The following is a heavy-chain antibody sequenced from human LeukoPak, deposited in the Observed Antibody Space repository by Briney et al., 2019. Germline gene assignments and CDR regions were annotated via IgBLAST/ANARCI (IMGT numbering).Heavy chain of an antibody. D-gene: IGHD6-6*01. V-gene: IGHV4-38-2*01. CDR2: IYNTGTT. Sequence: SETLSLTCSVSGYSISSGRFWGWIRRPPGKGLEWLGSIYNTGTTYLSPSLKNRLTISVDTSRNQFSLKLTSMTAADTAMYYCAETSSVAARGPFDIRGLGTVVTVSP. J-gene: IGHJ3*02. CDR3: AETSSVAARGPFDI. CDR1: GYSISSGRF.